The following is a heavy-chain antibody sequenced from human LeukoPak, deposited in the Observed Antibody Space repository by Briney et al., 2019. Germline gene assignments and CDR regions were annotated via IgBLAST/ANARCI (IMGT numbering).Heavy chain of an antibody. J-gene: IGHJ6*03. CDR2: IIPIFGTA. D-gene: IGHD2-2*01. V-gene: IGHV1-69*13. CDR3: AVVVPAAVYYYYYMDV. Sequence: SVKVSRKASGGTFSSYAISWVRQAPGQGLEWMGGIIPIFGTANYAQKFQGRVTITADESTSTAYMELSSLRSEDTAVYYCAVVVPAAVYYYYYMDVWGKGTTVTVSS. CDR1: GGTFSSYA.